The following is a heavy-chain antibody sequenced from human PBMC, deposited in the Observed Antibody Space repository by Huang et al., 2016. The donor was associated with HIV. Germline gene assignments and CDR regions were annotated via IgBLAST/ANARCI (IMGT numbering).Heavy chain of an antibody. J-gene: IGHJ5*02. CDR1: GGTFSSCG. V-gene: IGHV1-69*01. Sequence: QVQLVQSGAEVKKPGSSVKVSCRASGGTFSSCGISWVRQAPGQGLEGMGGIIPIFGTPNYAQKFQVRVTITADESTSTAYMELSSLRSEDTAVYYCARWEAAADNNWFDPWGQGTLVTVSS. CDR3: ARWEAAADNNWFDP. CDR2: IIPIFGTP. D-gene: IGHD6-13*01.